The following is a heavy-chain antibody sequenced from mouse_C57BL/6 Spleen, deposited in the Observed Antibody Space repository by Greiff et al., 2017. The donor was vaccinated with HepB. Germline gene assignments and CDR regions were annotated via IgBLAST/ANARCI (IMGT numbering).Heavy chain of an antibody. Sequence: QVQLQQSGPELVKPGASEKISCKASGYAFSSSWMNWVKQRPGKGLEWIGRNYPGDGDTNYNGKFKGKATLTADKSSSTAYMQLSSLTSEASAVYFCARERALYYGNLFDYWGQGTTLTVSS. J-gene: IGHJ2*01. CDR3: ARERALYYGNLFDY. V-gene: IGHV1-82*01. CDR2: NYPGDGDT. CDR1: GYAFSSSW. D-gene: IGHD2-1*01.